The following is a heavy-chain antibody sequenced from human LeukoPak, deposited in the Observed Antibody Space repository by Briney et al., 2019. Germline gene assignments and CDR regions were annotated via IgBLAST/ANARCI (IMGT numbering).Heavy chain of an antibody. Sequence: PGGSLRLSCAASGFTFSSYWMHWVRHAPGKGLVWVSRINSDGSSTSYADSVKGRFTISRDNAKNTLYLQMNSLRAEDTAVYYCARGPTRIRGVIITGDYWGQGTLVTVSS. J-gene: IGHJ4*02. V-gene: IGHV3-74*01. CDR1: GFTFSSYW. CDR2: INSDGSST. CDR3: ARGPTRIRGVIITGDY. D-gene: IGHD3-10*01.